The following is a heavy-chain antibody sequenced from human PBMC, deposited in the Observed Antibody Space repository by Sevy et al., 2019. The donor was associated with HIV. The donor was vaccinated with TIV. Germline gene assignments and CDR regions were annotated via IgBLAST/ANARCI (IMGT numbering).Heavy chain of an antibody. D-gene: IGHD1-26*01. Sequence: GGSLRLSCAASGFTFSSYGMHWVRQAPGKGLEWVAVIWYDGSNKYYADSVKGRFTSSRDNSKNTLYLQMNSLRAEDTAVYYCAREGSGSYYIYYGMDVWGQGTTVTVSS. J-gene: IGHJ6*02. CDR1: GFTFSSYG. V-gene: IGHV3-33*01. CDR2: IWYDGSNK. CDR3: AREGSGSYYIYYGMDV.